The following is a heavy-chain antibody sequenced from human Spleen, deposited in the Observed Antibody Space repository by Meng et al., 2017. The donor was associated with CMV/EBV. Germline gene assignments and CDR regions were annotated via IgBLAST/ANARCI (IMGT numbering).Heavy chain of an antibody. V-gene: IGHV4-30-4*08. D-gene: IGHD2-2*01. CDR2: IYYSGST. J-gene: IGHJ4*02. Sequence: LRLSCTVSGGSISSGDYYWSWIRQPPGKGLEWIGYIYYSGSTYYNPSLKSRVTISVDTSKNQFSLKLSSVTAADTAVYYCATLAGGYCSSTSCETDYWGQGTLVTVSS. CDR3: ATLAGGYCSSTSCETDY. CDR1: GGSISSGDYY.